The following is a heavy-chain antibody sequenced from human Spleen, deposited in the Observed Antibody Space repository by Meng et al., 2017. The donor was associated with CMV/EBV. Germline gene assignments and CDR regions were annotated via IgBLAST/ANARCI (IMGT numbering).Heavy chain of an antibody. CDR3: ARGQYQLLSNWFDP. CDR2: ISSSGSTI. D-gene: IGHD2-2*01. Sequence: GGSLRLSCAASGFTFSSYEMNWVRQAPGKGLEWVSYISSSGSTIYYADSVKGRFTISRDNAKNSLYLQMNSLRAEDTAVYYCARGQYQLLSNWFDPWGQGTLVTVSS. J-gene: IGHJ5*02. V-gene: IGHV3-48*03. CDR1: GFTFSSYE.